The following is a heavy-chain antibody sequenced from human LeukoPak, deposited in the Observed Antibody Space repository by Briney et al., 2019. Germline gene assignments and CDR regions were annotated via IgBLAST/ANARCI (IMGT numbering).Heavy chain of an antibody. CDR2: IYYSGST. J-gene: IGHJ4*02. V-gene: IGHV4-39*07. CDR1: GGSFSSSSYY. Sequence: PSETLSLTCNVSGGSFSSSSYYWGWIRQPPGKGLEWIGNIYYSGSTYYNPSLKSRVTISVDTAKTHFSLKLTSVTAAATAVYYCIVGSTYRVDYWGQGTLVTVSS. CDR3: IVGSTYRVDY. D-gene: IGHD3-16*02.